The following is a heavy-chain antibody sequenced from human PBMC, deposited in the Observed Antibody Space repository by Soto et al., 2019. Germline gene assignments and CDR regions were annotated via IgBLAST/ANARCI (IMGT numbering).Heavy chain of an antibody. CDR3: ARVDVRVSARRFIDY. D-gene: IGHD6-6*01. CDR1: GGSVSSGGYY. V-gene: IGHV4-61*08. J-gene: IGHJ4*02. CDR2: NHYSGST. Sequence: SETLSLTCTVSGGSVSSGGYYWSWIRQPPGKGLEWIGYNHYSGSTDYNPSLKSRVTISIDTSKNQFSLKLSSVTAADTAVYYCARVDVRVSARRFIDYWGQRALVTVSS.